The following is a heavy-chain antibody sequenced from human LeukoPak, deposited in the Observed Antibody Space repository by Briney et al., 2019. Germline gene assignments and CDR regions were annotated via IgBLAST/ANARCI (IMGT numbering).Heavy chain of an antibody. CDR3: ARGGTYYDILTGYYSDAVLDY. J-gene: IGHJ4*02. CDR1: GGSISSGGYS. D-gene: IGHD3-9*01. Sequence: PSQTLSLTCAVSGGSISSGGYSWSWIRQPPGKGLEWIGYIYHSGSTYYNPSLKSRVTISVDRSENQFSLKLSSVTAADTAVYYCARGGTYYDILTGYYSDAVLDYWGQGTLVTVSS. CDR2: IYHSGST. V-gene: IGHV4-30-2*01.